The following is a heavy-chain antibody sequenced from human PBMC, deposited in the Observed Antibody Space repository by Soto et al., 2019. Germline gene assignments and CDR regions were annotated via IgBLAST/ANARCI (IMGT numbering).Heavy chain of an antibody. J-gene: IGHJ3*02. Sequence: SVKVSCKASGGTFSSYAISWVRQAPGQGLEWMGGIIPIFGTANYAQKFQGRVTITADESTSTAYMELSSLRSEDTAVYYCARVRSSSDKRGVYDAFDIWGQGTMVTVS. CDR1: GGTFSSYA. CDR2: IIPIFGTA. D-gene: IGHD6-6*01. V-gene: IGHV1-69*13. CDR3: ARVRSSSDKRGVYDAFDI.